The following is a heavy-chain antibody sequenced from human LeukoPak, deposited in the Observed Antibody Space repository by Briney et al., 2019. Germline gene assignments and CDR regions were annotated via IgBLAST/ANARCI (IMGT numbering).Heavy chain of an antibody. CDR3: ARCSTPAGRAAFDI. CDR2: IKKDGSEK. J-gene: IGHJ3*02. V-gene: IGHV3-7*03. Sequence: TGGSLRLSCAASGFTFSSYWMSWVRQAPGKGLEWVANIKKDGSEKYYVDSVKGRFTISRDNAKKSLYLQMNSLRAEDTAVYYCARCSTPAGRAAFDIWGQGTMVTVSS. D-gene: IGHD5/OR15-5a*01. CDR1: GFTFSSYW.